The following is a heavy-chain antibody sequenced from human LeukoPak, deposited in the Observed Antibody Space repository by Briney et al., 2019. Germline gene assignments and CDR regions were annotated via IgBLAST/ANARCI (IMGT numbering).Heavy chain of an antibody. V-gene: IGHV3-23*01. D-gene: IGHD6-13*01. J-gene: IGHJ4*02. CDR1: GFTFSSYA. CDR3: AKYSSSWYSGFDY. CDR2: ISGSGGST. Sequence: GGSLRLSCAASGFTFSSYAMSWVRQAPGKGLEWVSAISGSGGSTYYADSVKGLFTISRDNSKNTLYLQMNSLRAEDTAVYYCAKYSSSWYSGFDYWGQGTLVTVSS.